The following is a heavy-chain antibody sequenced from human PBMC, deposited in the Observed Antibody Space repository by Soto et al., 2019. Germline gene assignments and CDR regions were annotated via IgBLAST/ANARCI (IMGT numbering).Heavy chain of an antibody. D-gene: IGHD2-21*01. Sequence: QVQLQESGPGLVKPSQTLSLTCTVSGDSISRGGYYWNWLRQHPRKGLEWIGYIYHSGSTIYNPSLKSRVPISVDTSKNRLSLELSTVTAADTAVYYCARDGAGAYGLGWFDPWGQGILVTVSS. CDR1: GDSISRGGYY. J-gene: IGHJ5*02. CDR3: ARDGAGAYGLGWFDP. V-gene: IGHV4-31*03. CDR2: IYHSGST.